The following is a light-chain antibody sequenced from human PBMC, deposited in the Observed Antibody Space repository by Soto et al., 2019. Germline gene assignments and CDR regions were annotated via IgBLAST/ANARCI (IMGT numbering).Light chain of an antibody. CDR2: DAS. CDR1: QSIGSN. V-gene: IGKV3-15*01. CDR3: QQFYNWPPRT. J-gene: IGKJ1*01. Sequence: EIVMTQSPATLSVSPGEGATLSCRASQSIGSNLAWYQQRPGQAPRLLIYDASPRATGIPARFSGSGSGTEFTLTISSLQSEDFAVYYCQQFYNWPPRTFGQGTKVEVK.